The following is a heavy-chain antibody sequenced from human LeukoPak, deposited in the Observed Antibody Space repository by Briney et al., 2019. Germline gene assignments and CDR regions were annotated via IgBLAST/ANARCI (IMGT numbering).Heavy chain of an antibody. V-gene: IGHV3-7*01. Sequence: PGGSLRLSCAASGFTFSSYWMSWVRQAPGKGLEWGANIKQDGSEKYYVDSVKGRFTISRDNAKNSLYLQMNSLRAEDTSVYYCAREGSNGWYYFDYWGQGTLVTVSS. CDR3: AREGSNGWYYFDY. CDR1: GFTFSSYW. J-gene: IGHJ4*02. CDR2: IKQDGSEK. D-gene: IGHD6-19*01.